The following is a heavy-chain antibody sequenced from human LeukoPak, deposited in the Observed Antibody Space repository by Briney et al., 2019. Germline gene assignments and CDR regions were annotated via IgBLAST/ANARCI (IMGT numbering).Heavy chain of an antibody. CDR1: GGSISSYY. V-gene: IGHV4-59*01. CDR3: ARRYSSGWTFDY. D-gene: IGHD6-19*01. J-gene: IGHJ4*02. CDR2: IYYSGST. Sequence: SETLSLTCTVSGGSISSYYWSWIRQPPGKGLEWIGYIYYSGSTNYNPSLKSRVTISVDTSKNQFSLKLSSVTAADTAVYFCARRYSSGWTFDYWGQGILVTVSS.